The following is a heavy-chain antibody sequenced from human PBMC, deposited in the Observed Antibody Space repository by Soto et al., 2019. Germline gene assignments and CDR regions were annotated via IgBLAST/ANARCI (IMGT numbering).Heavy chain of an antibody. J-gene: IGHJ1*01. CDR1: GVTFSSYA. Sequence: EVQLLESGGGLVQPGGSLRLSCAASGVTFSSYAMSWVRQAPGKGLEWVSAISGSGGSTYYADSVKGRFTISRDNSKNTLYLQMNSLRAEDTAVYYCAKAQGYCSSTSCYDGYFQHWGQGTLVTVSS. CDR3: AKAQGYCSSTSCYDGYFQH. CDR2: ISGSGGST. D-gene: IGHD2-2*01. V-gene: IGHV3-23*01.